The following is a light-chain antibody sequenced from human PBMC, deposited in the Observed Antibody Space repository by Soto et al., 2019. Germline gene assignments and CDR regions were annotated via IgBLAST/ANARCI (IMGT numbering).Light chain of an antibody. V-gene: IGKV3-20*01. CDR3: QHYGTSAL. CDR1: QSVSDMY. CDR2: AS. Sequence: EIVLTQSPGTLSLSPGERATLSCRASQSVSDMYLAWYQQKPGQAPRLLIYASNRATGIPDRFSGSGSGTDFTLTSSRLEPEVVAVDYCQHYGTSALFGPGTKVEIK. J-gene: IGKJ3*01.